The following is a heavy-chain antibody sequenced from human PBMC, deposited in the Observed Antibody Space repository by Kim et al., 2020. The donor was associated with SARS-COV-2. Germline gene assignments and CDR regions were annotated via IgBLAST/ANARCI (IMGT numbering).Heavy chain of an antibody. Sequence: SVKGRFTISRDNSKNTLYLQMNSLRAEDTAVYYCAKGAIAIGAVVAAFDNWGQGTLVTVSS. V-gene: IGHV3-23*01. D-gene: IGHD2-21*01. CDR3: AKGAIAIGAVVAAFDN. J-gene: IGHJ4*02.